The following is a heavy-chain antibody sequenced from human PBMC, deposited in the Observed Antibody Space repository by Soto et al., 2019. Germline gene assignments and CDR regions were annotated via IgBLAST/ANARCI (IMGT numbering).Heavy chain of an antibody. J-gene: IGHJ4*01. CDR1: GFTFGYYW. V-gene: IGHV3-7*01. CDR2: IKWDASEK. CDR3: ARGLGAGSVASLNHSLDD. D-gene: IGHD1-26*01. Sequence: GGSLRLSCAASGFTFGYYWMSRVRQAPGKGLEWLATIKWDASEKKYVDSVKGRFTMSRDNATNSVYLQMDSLRAEDTAVYYCARGLGAGSVASLNHSLDDRGHGTL.